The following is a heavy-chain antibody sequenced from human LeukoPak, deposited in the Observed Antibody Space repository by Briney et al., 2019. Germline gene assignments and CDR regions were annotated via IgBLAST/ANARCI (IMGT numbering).Heavy chain of an antibody. D-gene: IGHD4-11*01. Sequence: SGGSLRLSCAASGFSFRTSWMSWVRQAPGQGLEWVANIKEDGSRRNYVDSVKGRSTISRDNGKNSLYLELNNLRDEDTAVYYCTRDRGYSTFDFWGQGTLVTVSS. CDR3: TRDRGYSTFDF. CDR1: GFSFRTSW. V-gene: IGHV3-7*01. CDR2: IKEDGSRR. J-gene: IGHJ4*02.